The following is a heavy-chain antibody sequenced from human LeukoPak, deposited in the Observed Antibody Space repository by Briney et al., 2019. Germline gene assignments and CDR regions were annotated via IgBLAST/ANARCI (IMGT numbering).Heavy chain of an antibody. D-gene: IGHD3-10*01. V-gene: IGHV3-74*01. CDR2: INTDGGST. J-gene: IGHJ6*03. CDR3: AREGGITMVRGVIPYYMDV. CDR1: GFTFSNYW. Sequence: GGSLRLSCAASGFTFSNYWMHWVRQAPGKGLVWVSRINTDGGSTTYADSVKGRFTISRDNAKNSLYLQMNSLRAEDTAVYYCAREGGITMVRGVIPYYMDVWGKGTTVTVSS.